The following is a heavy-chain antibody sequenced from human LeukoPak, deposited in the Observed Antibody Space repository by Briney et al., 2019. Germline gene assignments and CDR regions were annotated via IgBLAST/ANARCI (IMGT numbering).Heavy chain of an antibody. D-gene: IGHD2-8*01. Sequence: GGSLRLSCAAAGFTFSNFWMSWVRQAPGKGLEWVANIKQDGSEKYYADSVKGRFTISRDNAKNSLYLQMDSLRAEDTAVYYCARGAYCINGVCYDIDYWGQGTLVTVSS. CDR3: ARGAYCINGVCYDIDY. CDR2: IKQDGSEK. CDR1: GFTFSNFW. J-gene: IGHJ4*02. V-gene: IGHV3-7*01.